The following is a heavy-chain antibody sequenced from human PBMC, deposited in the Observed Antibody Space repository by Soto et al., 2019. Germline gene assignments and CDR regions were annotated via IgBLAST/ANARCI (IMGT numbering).Heavy chain of an antibody. V-gene: IGHV3-23*01. J-gene: IGHJ4*02. Sequence: EVQLLESGGGLVQPGGSLRLSCAASGFTFSSYAMSWVRQAPGKELEWVSGIGGSGAGTNYADSVKGRFTISRDNSKNTLYLQMSSLRAEDTAVYYCARGGGIAVAGTHLDYWGQGTLVTVSS. CDR2: IGGSGAGT. CDR1: GFTFSSYA. CDR3: ARGGGIAVAGTHLDY. D-gene: IGHD6-19*01.